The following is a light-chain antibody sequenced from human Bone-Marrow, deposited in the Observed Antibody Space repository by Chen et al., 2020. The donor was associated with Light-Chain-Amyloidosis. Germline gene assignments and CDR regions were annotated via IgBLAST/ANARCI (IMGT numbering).Light chain of an antibody. CDR2: RDT. Sequence: SYELPQPPSVSVSPGQTARITCSGDDLPTKYAYWYQQKPGQAPVLVIHRDTERPSGIPERFSGSSSGTTATLNISGVRAEDEADYHCQSADSSGTYEVIFGGGAKLTVL. J-gene: IGLJ2*01. CDR3: QSADSSGTYEVI. CDR1: DLPTKY. V-gene: IGLV3-25*03.